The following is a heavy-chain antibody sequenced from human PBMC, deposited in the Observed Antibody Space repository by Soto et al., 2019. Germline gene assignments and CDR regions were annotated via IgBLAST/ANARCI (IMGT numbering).Heavy chain of an antibody. Sequence: PGGSLRLSCAASGFTFSNAWMSWVRQAPGKGLEWVGRIKSKTDGGTTDYAAPVKGRFTISRDDSKNTLYLQMNSLKTEDTAAYYCTTLKTYYDILTGYSTPDEFDYWGQGTLVTVSS. CDR2: IKSKTDGGTT. CDR3: TTLKTYYDILTGYSTPDEFDY. J-gene: IGHJ4*02. CDR1: GFTFSNAW. V-gene: IGHV3-15*01. D-gene: IGHD3-9*01.